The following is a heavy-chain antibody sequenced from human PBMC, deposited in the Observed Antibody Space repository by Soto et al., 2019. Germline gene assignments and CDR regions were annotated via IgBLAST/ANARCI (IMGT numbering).Heavy chain of an antibody. CDR2: ISVYNGNT. CDR3: ARTGTVGSGWYFWYFDL. D-gene: IGHD6-19*01. CDR1: GYTFTSYG. V-gene: IGHV1-18*04. J-gene: IGHJ2*01. Sequence: ASVKVSCKASGYTFTSYGISWVRQAPGHGLEWMGWISVYNGNTNYAQKLQGRVTMTTDTSTSKTYMELRSLRYDDTTVYYGARTGTVGSGWYFWYFDLWGRGPLITVSS.